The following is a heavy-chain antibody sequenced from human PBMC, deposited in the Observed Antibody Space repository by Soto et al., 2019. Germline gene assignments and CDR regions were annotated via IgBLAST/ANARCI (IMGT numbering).Heavy chain of an antibody. CDR2: IFPADSDT. CDR3: ARGGADSSDYYYYYGMDV. V-gene: IGHV5-51*01. D-gene: IGHD3-22*01. Sequence: SCKGSQYNFMNFWVGWVRQMPGKGLEWMGIIFPADSDTRFSPSFQGRVTMSVDKSTYTAYLQWSSLEASDTAMYYCARGGADSSDYYYYYGMDVWGQGTTVTVSS. CDR1: QYNFMNFW. J-gene: IGHJ6*02.